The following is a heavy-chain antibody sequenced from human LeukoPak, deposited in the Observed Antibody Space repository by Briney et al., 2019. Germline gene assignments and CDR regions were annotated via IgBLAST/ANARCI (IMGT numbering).Heavy chain of an antibody. D-gene: IGHD2-15*01. J-gene: IGHJ6*03. V-gene: IGHV4-4*02. CDR3: ARGDTRGGNYYYYYMDV. CDR1: GGSISSSNW. Sequence: SETLSLTCAVSGGSISSSNWWSWVRQPPGKGLEWIGEIYHSGSTDYNPSLKSRVTMSVDTSKNQFSLKLSSVTAADTAVYYCARGDTRGGNYYYYYMDVWGKGTTVTVSS. CDR2: IYHSGST.